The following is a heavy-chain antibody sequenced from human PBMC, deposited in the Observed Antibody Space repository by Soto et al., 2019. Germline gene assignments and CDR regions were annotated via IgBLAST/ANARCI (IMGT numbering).Heavy chain of an antibody. CDR3: ARSSITPRLFMYPFDY. Sequence: PSETLSLTCTVSGGSITSSSHYWGWIRQPPGKGLENIGNIYYDGNTYYNPSLKSRVTISLDTSKNQFSLRLNSVTAADTAVYYCARSSITPRLFMYPFDYWGQGTLVTVSS. CDR2: IYYDGNT. V-gene: IGHV4-39*01. D-gene: IGHD6-6*01. J-gene: IGHJ4*02. CDR1: GGSITSSSHY.